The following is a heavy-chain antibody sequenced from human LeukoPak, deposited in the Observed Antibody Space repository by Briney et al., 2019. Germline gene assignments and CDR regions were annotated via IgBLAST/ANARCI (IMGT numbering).Heavy chain of an antibody. CDR1: GYTFTSYY. CDR3: ASGLESYWYFDL. Sequence: ASVKVSCKASGYTFTSYYMHWVRQAPGQGLEWMGIINPSGGSTSYAQKFQDRVTMTRDTSTSTVYMELSSLRSEDTAVYYCASGLESYWYFDLWGRGTLVTVSS. D-gene: IGHD6-19*01. V-gene: IGHV1-46*01. J-gene: IGHJ2*01. CDR2: INPSGGST.